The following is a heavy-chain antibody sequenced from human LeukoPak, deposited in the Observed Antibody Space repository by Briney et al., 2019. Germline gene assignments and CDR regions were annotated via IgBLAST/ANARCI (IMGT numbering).Heavy chain of an antibody. V-gene: IGHV3-7*01. CDR1: GFTFSSYW. CDR2: IKQDGSEK. D-gene: IGHD3/OR15-3a*01. Sequence: GGSLRLSCAASGFTFSSYWMSWVRQAPGKGLEWVANIKQDGSEKYYVDSVKGRFTISRDNAKNSLYPQMNSLRAEDTAVYYCARGLDDFFTNFATNWFDPWGQGTLVTVSS. CDR3: ARGLDDFFTNFATNWFDP. J-gene: IGHJ5*02.